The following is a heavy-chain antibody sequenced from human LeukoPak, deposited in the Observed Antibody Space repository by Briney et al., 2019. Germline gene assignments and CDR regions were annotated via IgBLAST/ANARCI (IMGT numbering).Heavy chain of an antibody. D-gene: IGHD2-8*01. Sequence: GGSLRLSCAASGFTFSSYWMSWVRQAPGKGLEWVANIKQEGSEKYYVDSVKGRFTISRDNAKNSLYLQMNSLRAEDTAVYYCARESTPRYCTNGVCSQGFDYWGQGTLVTVSS. V-gene: IGHV3-7*01. CDR2: IKQEGSEK. CDR3: ARESTPRYCTNGVCSQGFDY. J-gene: IGHJ4*02. CDR1: GFTFSSYW.